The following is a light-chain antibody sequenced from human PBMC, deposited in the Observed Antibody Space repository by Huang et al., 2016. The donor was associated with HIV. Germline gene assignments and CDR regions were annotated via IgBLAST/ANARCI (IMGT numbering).Light chain of an antibody. J-gene: IGKJ1*01. Sequence: DIQMTQSPSALSASVGDRVSVTCRSSQTINSWLAWYQQKPGRAPKLLVYKASTLESGVPSMFSGSGSGTQFTLTVSGLQPDDVATYYCQQYSSYPWTFGQGTTVEIK. V-gene: IGKV1-5*03. CDR3: QQYSSYPWT. CDR2: KAS. CDR1: QTINSW.